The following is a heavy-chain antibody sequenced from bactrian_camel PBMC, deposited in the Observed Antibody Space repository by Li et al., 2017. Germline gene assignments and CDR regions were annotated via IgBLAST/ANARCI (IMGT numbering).Heavy chain of an antibody. Sequence: HVQLVESGGGSVQAGGTLRLSCEVSGLALNNYCVSWFRQAPGKEHEGVARIFDFTGVKYYSDSVQGRFTISRDAAKNTVYLQMDSLKPEDTALYQCKTDTCRDYSDYEYWGQGTQVTVS. CDR1: GLALNNYC. CDR3: KTDTCRDYSDYEY. D-gene: IGHD1*01. J-gene: IGHJ4*01. V-gene: IGHV3S63*01. CDR2: IFDFTGVK.